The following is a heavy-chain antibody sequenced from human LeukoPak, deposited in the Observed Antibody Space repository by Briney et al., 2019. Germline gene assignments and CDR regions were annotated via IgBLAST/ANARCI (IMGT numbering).Heavy chain of an antibody. D-gene: IGHD4-17*01. Sequence: SETLSLTCTVSGGSISSYYWSWIRQPPGKGLEWIGYIYYSGSTNYNPSLKSRVTISVDTSKNQFSLKLSSVTAADTAVYYCARHPDSDYGDYWFDPWGQGTLVTVSS. V-gene: IGHV4-59*01. J-gene: IGHJ5*02. CDR3: ARHPDSDYGDYWFDP. CDR1: GGSISSYY. CDR2: IYYSGST.